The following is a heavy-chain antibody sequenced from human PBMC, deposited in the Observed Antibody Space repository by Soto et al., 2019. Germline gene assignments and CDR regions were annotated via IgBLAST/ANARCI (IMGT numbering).Heavy chain of an antibody. CDR3: TTDTPLDITNPVRFDY. J-gene: IGHJ4*02. CDR1: GFTFSNAW. D-gene: IGHD1-20*01. Sequence: GGSLRLSCAASGFTFSNAWMSWVHQAPGKGLEWVGRIKSKTDGGTTDYAAPVKGRFTISRDDSKNTLYLQMNSLKTEDTAVYYCTTDTPLDITNPVRFDYWGQGTMVTVSS. CDR2: IKSKTDGGTT. V-gene: IGHV3-15*01.